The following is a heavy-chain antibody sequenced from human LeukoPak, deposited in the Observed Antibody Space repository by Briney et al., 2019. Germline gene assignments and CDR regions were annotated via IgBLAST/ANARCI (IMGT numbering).Heavy chain of an antibody. V-gene: IGHV3-48*01. CDR2: ISSSSSTI. CDR1: GFTFSSYS. J-gene: IGHJ4*02. Sequence: GGSLRLSCAASGFTFSSYSMNWVRQTPGKGLEWVSYISSSSSTIYYADSVKGRFTISRDNAKNSLYLQMNSLRAEDSAIYHCAKAYWDTAMNPSDYWGQGTLVTVSS. D-gene: IGHD5-18*01. CDR3: AKAYWDTAMNPSDY.